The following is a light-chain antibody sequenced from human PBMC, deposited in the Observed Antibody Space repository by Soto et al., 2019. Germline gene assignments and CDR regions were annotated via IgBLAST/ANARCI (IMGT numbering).Light chain of an antibody. CDR2: DAF. Sequence: EVVLTQSPATLSLSPGERATLSCRASQSIRSYLAWYQQKPGQSPRLLIFDAFNRATGITARFSGSWSGTDFTLTISSLQPADFAVYYCLERSSWPPFTFGAGTKVEIK. CDR1: QSIRSY. J-gene: IGKJ4*01. V-gene: IGKV3-11*01. CDR3: LERSSWPPFT.